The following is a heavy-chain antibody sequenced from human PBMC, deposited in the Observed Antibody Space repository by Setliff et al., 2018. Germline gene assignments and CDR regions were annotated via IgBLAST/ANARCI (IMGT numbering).Heavy chain of an antibody. D-gene: IGHD3-22*01. CDR1: GGTFRTDG. CDR3: ARDTRDKYDTSGYYLSFDS. J-gene: IGHJ4*02. V-gene: IGHV1-69*13. CDR2: IIPVFGTA. Sequence: SVKVSCKASGGTFRTDGFNWVRQAPGQGLEWMGRIIPVFGTAKYSQEFQGRVTISADESTRTAYLDLRSLRFEDTAVYYCARDTRDKYDTSGYYLSFDSWGQGTLVTVSS.